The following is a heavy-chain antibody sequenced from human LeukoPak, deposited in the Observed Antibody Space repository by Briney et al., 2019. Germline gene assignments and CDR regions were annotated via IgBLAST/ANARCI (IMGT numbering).Heavy chain of an antibody. CDR1: GFTFSSYA. CDR3: AKHGDFGSGTYIDY. J-gene: IGHJ4*02. Sequence: GGSLRLSCAASGFTFSSYAMHWVRQAPGKGLEYVSAISSNGGSTYYANSVKGRFTISRDNSKNTLYLQMGSLRAEDMAVYYCAKHGDFGSGTYIDYWGQGTLVTVSS. V-gene: IGHV3-64*01. CDR2: ISSNGGST. D-gene: IGHD3-10*01.